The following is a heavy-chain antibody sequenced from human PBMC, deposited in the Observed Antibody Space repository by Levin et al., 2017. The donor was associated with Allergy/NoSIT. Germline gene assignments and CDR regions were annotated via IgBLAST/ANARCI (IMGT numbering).Heavy chain of an antibody. CDR3: ANLNWNDESYFEN. CDR1: GFSFGSYA. Sequence: QPGGSLRLSCAASGFSFGSYAMGWVRQAPGKGPEWVSSISGKGEKKYSAQSVRGRFTVSRDNSKNTLFLQMSSLTAEDTAVYYCANLNWNDESYFENWGQGTPVTVSS. D-gene: IGHD1-1*01. V-gene: IGHV3-23*01. CDR2: ISGKGEKK. J-gene: IGHJ4*02.